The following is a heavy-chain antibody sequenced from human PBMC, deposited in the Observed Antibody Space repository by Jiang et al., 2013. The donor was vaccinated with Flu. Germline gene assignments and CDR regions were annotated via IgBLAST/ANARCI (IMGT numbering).Heavy chain of an antibody. D-gene: IGHD3-10*01. V-gene: IGHV4-59*12. Sequence: LLKPSETLSLTCSVSGDSIDTYNWNWIRQAPGKTLEWIAYIHSGGSTQYNPWYNPSLQSRVTISIDTSKKQFSLKLASVTAADTAVYYCARRVDVSEKYPHLNWFDSWGQGILVTVS. CDR1: GDSIDTYN. J-gene: IGHJ5*01. CDR3: ARRVDVSEKYPHLNWFDS. CDR2: IHSGGST.